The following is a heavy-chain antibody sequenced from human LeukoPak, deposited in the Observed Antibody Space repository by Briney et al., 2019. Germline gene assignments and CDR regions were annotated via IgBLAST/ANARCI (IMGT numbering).Heavy chain of an antibody. CDR3: ARDLNWETY. J-gene: IGHJ4*02. CDR1: GFTFSSYW. V-gene: IGHV3-7*01. CDR2: IKTDGSLI. D-gene: IGHD7-27*01. Sequence: GGSLRLSCAASGFTFSSYWMTWVRQAPGKGLEWVANIKTDGSLIYYVDSVKGRFTISRDNAKNSLFLQMNSLRVEDTAVYYCARDLNWETYWGQGTLVSVSS.